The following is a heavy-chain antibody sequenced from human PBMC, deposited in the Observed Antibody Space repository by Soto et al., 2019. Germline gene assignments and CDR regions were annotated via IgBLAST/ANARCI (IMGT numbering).Heavy chain of an antibody. Sequence: EVQLLESGGGLVQPGRSLRLSCAASGFTFSSYAMHWVRQAPGKGLEWVSAMSGTGGSTYYADSVKARFTISRDNPTKTMYLQVNRPRVEDTAVVNGAKAGVRRGESPAHGDHGGQGTAATATS. D-gene: IGHD3-22*01. J-gene: IGHJ4*02. CDR2: MSGTGGST. V-gene: IGHV3-23*01. CDR1: GFTFSSYA. CDR3: AKAGVRRGESPAHGDH.